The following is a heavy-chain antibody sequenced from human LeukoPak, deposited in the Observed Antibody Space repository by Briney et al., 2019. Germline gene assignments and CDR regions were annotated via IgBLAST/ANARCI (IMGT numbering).Heavy chain of an antibody. CDR2: IYTSGST. CDR3: ARGYCSSTSCPAGMAFDI. J-gene: IGHJ3*02. V-gene: IGHV4-4*08. Sequence: SETLSLTCAVSGGSISTYYWSWIRQPPGKGLEWIGRIYTSGSTNYNPSLKSRVTISVDTSKNQFSLKLSSVTAADTAVYYCARGYCSSTSCPAGMAFDIWGQGTMVTVSS. CDR1: GGSISTYY. D-gene: IGHD2-2*01.